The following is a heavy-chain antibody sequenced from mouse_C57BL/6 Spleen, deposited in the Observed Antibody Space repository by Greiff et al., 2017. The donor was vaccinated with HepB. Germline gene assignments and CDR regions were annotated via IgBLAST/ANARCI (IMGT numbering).Heavy chain of an antibody. V-gene: IGHV1-26*01. D-gene: IGHD1-1*01. CDR1: GYTFTDYY. Sequence: VQLQQSGPELVKPGASVKISCKASGYTFTDYYMNWVKQSHGKSLEWIGDINPNNGGTSYNQKFKGKATLTVDKSSSTAYMELRSLTSEDSAVYYCARNNYGSSHFDYWGQGTTLTVSS. CDR3: ARNNYGSSHFDY. J-gene: IGHJ2*01. CDR2: INPNNGGT.